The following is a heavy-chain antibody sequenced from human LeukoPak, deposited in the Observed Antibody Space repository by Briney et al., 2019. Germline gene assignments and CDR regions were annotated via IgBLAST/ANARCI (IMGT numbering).Heavy chain of an antibody. CDR2: IKQDGSQ. J-gene: IGHJ4*02. CDR3: ARGPDYGDRLDYFDY. CDR1: GFTFSRHW. Sequence: GGSLRLSCAASGFTFSRHWMSWVRQAPGKGLEWVANIKQDGSQYYVDSVKGRFIISRDNAKNSLDLQMNGLRAEDAAVYSCARGPDYGDRLDYFDYWGQGTLVTVSS. D-gene: IGHD4-17*01. V-gene: IGHV3-7*01.